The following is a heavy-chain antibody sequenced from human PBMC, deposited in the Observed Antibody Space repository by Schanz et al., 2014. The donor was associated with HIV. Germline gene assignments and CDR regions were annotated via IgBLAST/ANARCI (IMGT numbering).Heavy chain of an antibody. CDR2: ISPGGATV. D-gene: IGHD4-4*01. J-gene: IGHJ4*02. CDR3: ARGWRENSFDY. Sequence: VQVVESGGGLAKPGGSLRLSCAASGFTFRTFSMDWVRQSPGRGLEWLAYISPGGATVYYAESVKGRFTISRDYDKNSLFLQMYSLRDDDTAVYYCARGWRENSFDYWGQGTLVTVSS. CDR1: GFTFRTFS. V-gene: IGHV3-48*02.